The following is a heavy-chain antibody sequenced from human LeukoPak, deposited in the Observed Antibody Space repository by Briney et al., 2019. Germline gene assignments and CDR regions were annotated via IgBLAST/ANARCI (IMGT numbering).Heavy chain of an antibody. J-gene: IGHJ4*02. Sequence: AETLSLTCTVSGVSISSYYWSWIRQPPGKGLEWIGYIYTSGSTNYNPSLKSRVTISVDTSKNQFSLKLSSVTAADTAVYYCARGSSNTGKYDYWGQGTLVTVSS. D-gene: IGHD6-6*01. V-gene: IGHV4-4*09. CDR2: IYTSGST. CDR3: ARGSSNTGKYDY. CDR1: GVSISSYY.